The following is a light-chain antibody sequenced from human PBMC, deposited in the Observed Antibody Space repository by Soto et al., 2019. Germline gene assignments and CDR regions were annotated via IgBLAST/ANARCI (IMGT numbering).Light chain of an antibody. CDR3: QQLNTYPIT. CDR1: QGISSY. Sequence: IQLTQSPSSLSASVGDRVTITCRASQGISSYLAWYQQKPGKAPKLLIYGASTLEGGVPFRFSGIGSGTDFTLIISSVQPEDFATYYCQQLNTYPITFGQGTRLEIK. CDR2: GAS. V-gene: IGKV1-9*01. J-gene: IGKJ5*01.